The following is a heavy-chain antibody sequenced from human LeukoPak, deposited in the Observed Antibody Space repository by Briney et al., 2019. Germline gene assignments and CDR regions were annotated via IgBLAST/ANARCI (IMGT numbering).Heavy chain of an antibody. D-gene: IGHD2/OR15-2a*01. V-gene: IGHV4-34*01. J-gene: IGHJ4*02. CDR3: TKRALIAPRNADDY. CDR2: INHSGST. CDR1: GGSFSGYY. Sequence: SETLSLTCAVYGGSFSGYYWSWIRQPPGKGLEWIGEINHSGSTNYNPSLKSRVTISVDTSKNQFSLKLSSVTAADTAVYYCTKRALIAPRNADDYWGQGTLVTVSS.